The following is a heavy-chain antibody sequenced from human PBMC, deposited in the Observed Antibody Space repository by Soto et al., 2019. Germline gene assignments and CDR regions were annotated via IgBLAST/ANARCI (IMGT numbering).Heavy chain of an antibody. V-gene: IGHV4-30-4*01. CDR1: GGSISSGDYY. Sequence: PSETLSLTCTVSGGSISSGDYYWSWIRQPPGKGLEWIGYIYYSGSTYYNPSLKSRVTISVDTSKNQFSLKLSSVTAADTAVYYCARSDILTGSPVDVWGQGTTVNVSS. J-gene: IGHJ6*02. D-gene: IGHD3-9*01. CDR2: IYYSGST. CDR3: ARSDILTGSPVDV.